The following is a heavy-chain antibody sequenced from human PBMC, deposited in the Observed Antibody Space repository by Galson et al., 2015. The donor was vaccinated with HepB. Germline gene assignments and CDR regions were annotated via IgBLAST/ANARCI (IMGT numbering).Heavy chain of an antibody. V-gene: IGHV4-59*08. CDR2: IYYSGST. J-gene: IGHJ4*02. D-gene: IGHD2-2*01. CDR3: ARGGRYQLLSPFDY. CDR1: GGSISSYY. Sequence: ETLSLTCTVSGGSISSYYWSWIRQPPGKGLEWIGYIYYSGSTNYNPSLKSRVTISVDTSKNQFSLKLSSETAADTAVYYCARGGRYQLLSPFDYWGQGALVTVSS.